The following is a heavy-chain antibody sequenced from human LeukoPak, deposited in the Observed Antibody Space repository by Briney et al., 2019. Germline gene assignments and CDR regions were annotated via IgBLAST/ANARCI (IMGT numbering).Heavy chain of an antibody. CDR1: GFTFSDYY. J-gene: IGHJ6*02. CDR3: ARAPHYSNYGPYYYGMDV. V-gene: IGHV3-11*06. CDR2: ISSSSSYT. Sequence: PGGSLRLSCAASGFTFSDYYMSWIRQAPGKGLEWVSYISSSSSYTNYADSVKGRFTIFRDNAKNSLYLQMNSLRAEDTAVYYCARAPHYSNYGPYYYGMDVWGQGTTVTVSS. D-gene: IGHD4-11*01.